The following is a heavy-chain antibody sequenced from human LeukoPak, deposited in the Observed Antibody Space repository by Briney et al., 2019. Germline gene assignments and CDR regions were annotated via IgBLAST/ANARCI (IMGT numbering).Heavy chain of an antibody. Sequence: GGSLRLSCAASGFTFSKYPMHWVRQAPGKGLEWVAVISYDVGSNTYYADSVKGRFTISRDNSKNTLYLQMNSLRAEDTAVYYCARLNLGYGYFLEATKRDYWGQGTLVTVPS. CDR2: ISYDVGSNT. J-gene: IGHJ4*02. D-gene: IGHD5-18*01. CDR1: GFTFSKYP. CDR3: ARLNLGYGYFLEATKRDY. V-gene: IGHV3-30-3*01.